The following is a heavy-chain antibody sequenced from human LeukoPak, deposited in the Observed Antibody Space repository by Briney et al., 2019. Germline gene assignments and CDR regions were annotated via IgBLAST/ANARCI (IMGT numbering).Heavy chain of an antibody. J-gene: IGHJ4*02. D-gene: IGHD4-17*01. Sequence: GGPLRLSCTASGFTFSSSDMTWVRQAPGKGLEWFSYISTTGTIYYADSVKGRFTISRDKAKNSLYLQINALRDEETPVYYCARHYDENGGPPAYWGRGTLVTVSS. CDR3: ARHYDENGGPPAY. CDR2: ISTTGTI. V-gene: IGHV3-48*02. CDR1: GFTFSSSD.